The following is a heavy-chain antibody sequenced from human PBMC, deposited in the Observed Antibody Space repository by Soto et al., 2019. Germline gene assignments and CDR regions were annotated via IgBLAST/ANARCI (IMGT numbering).Heavy chain of an antibody. CDR2: IYPGDSDT. CDR3: ARGHSSGFSNYYYYGMDV. Sequence: EVQLVQSGAEVKKPGESLKISCKGSGYSFTSYWIGWVRQMPGKGLEWMGIIYPGDSDTRYSPSFQGQVTISADKSISTAYLQWSSLKASDTAMYYCARGHSSGFSNYYYYGMDVWGQGTTVTVSS. CDR1: GYSFTSYW. D-gene: IGHD6-19*01. J-gene: IGHJ6*02. V-gene: IGHV5-51*01.